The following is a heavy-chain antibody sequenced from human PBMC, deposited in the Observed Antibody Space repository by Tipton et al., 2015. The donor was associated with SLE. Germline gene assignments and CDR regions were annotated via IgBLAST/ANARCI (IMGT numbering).Heavy chain of an antibody. Sequence: GLVKPSETLSLTCAISGGSIDDHYWSWVRLPPGNGLEWIGRIYSSGSTIYNPSLKSRLTLSLDTSKNQFSLRVRSVTAADTAVYYCARGGGSYYDYWGQGTLVTVSS. D-gene: IGHD1-26*01. J-gene: IGHJ4*02. CDR3: ARGGGSYYDY. V-gene: IGHV4-4*07. CDR1: GGSIDDHY. CDR2: IYSSGST.